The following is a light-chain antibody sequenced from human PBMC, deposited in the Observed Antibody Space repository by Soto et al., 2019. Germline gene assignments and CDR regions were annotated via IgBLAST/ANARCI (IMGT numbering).Light chain of an antibody. CDR1: SSDVGGYNY. V-gene: IGLV2-14*01. CDR3: SSYTSSSTSHV. CDR2: EVN. J-gene: IGLJ1*01. Sequence: QSALTQPASVSGSPGQSITISCTGTSSDVGGYNYVSWFQQHPGKAPKLMIYEVNNRSSGVSDRFFGPKSGNTASLTISGLQAEDEANYFCSSYTSSSTSHVFGTGTKLTVL.